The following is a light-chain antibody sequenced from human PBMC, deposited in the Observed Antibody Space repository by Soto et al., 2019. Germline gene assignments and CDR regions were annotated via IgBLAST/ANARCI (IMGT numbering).Light chain of an antibody. Sequence: DLQMTQSPSSLSASVGDRVTITCRASENIASYLNWYQQKPGKAPTLIVYAASSLESGAPPRFSGTVSGTDFTLTITSLQPDDLATYFCQQSYSTPWTFGQGTKVEL. J-gene: IGKJ1*01. CDR3: QQSYSTPWT. V-gene: IGKV1-39*01. CDR2: AAS. CDR1: ENIASY.